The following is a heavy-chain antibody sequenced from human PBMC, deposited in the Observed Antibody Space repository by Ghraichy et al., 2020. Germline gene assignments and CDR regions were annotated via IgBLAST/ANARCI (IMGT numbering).Heavy chain of an antibody. CDR1: GGSISSYY. D-gene: IGHD3-3*01. V-gene: IGHV4-59*01. CDR3: ARGPYYDFWRVGFDP. CDR2: IYYSGST. J-gene: IGHJ5*02. Sequence: SETLSLTCTVSGGSISSYYWSWIRQPPGKGLEWIVYIYYSGSTNYNPSLKSRVTISVDTSKNQFSLKLSSVTAADTAVYYCARGPYYDFWRVGFDPWGQGTLVTVSS.